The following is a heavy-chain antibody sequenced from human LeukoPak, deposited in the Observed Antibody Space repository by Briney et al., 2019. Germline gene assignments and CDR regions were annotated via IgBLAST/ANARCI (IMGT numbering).Heavy chain of an antibody. Sequence: GGSLRLSCAASGFTFSSYAMHWVRQAPGKGLEWVAVISYDGSNKYYADSVKGRFTISRDNSKNTLYLQMNSLRAEDTAVYYCAFRPGGMGYFDYWGQGTLVTVSS. CDR2: ISYDGSNK. CDR1: GFTFSSYA. J-gene: IGHJ4*02. D-gene: IGHD3-16*01. CDR3: AFRPGGMGYFDY. V-gene: IGHV3-30-3*01.